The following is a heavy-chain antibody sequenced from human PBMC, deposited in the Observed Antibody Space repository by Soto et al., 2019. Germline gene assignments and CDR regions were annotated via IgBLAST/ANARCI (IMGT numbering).Heavy chain of an antibody. J-gene: IGHJ6*02. D-gene: IGHD2-2*01. V-gene: IGHV4-34*01. CDR1: GGSFSGYY. Sequence: PSETLSLTCAVYGGSFSGYYWTWIRQPPGTGLEWIGEINHSGSTNYNPSLKSRVTISVDTSKNQFSLKVTSVTAADTAVYYCARLHGYCISSSCHGHYAMDVXGQGTTVTVS. CDR2: INHSGST. CDR3: ARLHGYCISSSCHGHYAMDV.